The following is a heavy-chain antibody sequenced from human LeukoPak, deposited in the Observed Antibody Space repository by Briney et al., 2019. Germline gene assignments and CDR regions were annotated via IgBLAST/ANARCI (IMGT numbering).Heavy chain of an antibody. J-gene: IGHJ4*02. CDR1: GYTFTSYG. D-gene: IGHD4-11*01. Sequence: APSVKVSCKASGYTFTSYGISWVRQAPGQGLEWMGWISAYNGNTNYAQKLQGRVTMTTDTSTSTAYMELRSLRSDDTAVYYCARNSNYGYYFDYWGQGTLVTVSS. V-gene: IGHV1-18*01. CDR3: ARNSNYGYYFDY. CDR2: ISAYNGNT.